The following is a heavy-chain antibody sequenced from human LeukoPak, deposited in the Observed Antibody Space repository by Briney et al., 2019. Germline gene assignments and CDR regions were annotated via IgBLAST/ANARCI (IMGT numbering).Heavy chain of an antibody. CDR1: GA. CDR2: IIPIFGTA. D-gene: IGHD2-21*02. CDR3: AREGLAYCGGDCYSLN. Sequence: SVKVSCKAFGAISWVRQAPGQGLEWMGRIIPIFGTANYAQKFQGRVTITTDESTSTAYMELSSLRSEDTAVYYCAREGLAYCGGDCYSLNWGQGTLVTVSS. J-gene: IGHJ4*02. V-gene: IGHV1-69*05.